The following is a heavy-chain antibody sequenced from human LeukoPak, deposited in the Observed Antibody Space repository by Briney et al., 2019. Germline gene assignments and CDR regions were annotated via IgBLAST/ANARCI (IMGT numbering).Heavy chain of an antibody. CDR2: INPNSGGT. Sequence: GASVKVSCKASGYTFTGYYMHWVRQAPGQGLEWMGWINPNSGGTNYAQKFQGRVTMTRDTSISTAYMELRSLRSDDTAVYYCARAGVLDIVVVVAAIEWGQGTLVTVSS. J-gene: IGHJ4*02. D-gene: IGHD2-15*01. V-gene: IGHV1-2*02. CDR3: ARAGVLDIVVVVAAIE. CDR1: GYTFTGYY.